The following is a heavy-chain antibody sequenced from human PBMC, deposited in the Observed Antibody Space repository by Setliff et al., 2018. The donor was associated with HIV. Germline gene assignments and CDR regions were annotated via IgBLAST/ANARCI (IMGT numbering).Heavy chain of an antibody. Sequence: GGSLRLSCAVFGFGFSVYGFHWVRQAPGKGREWVAVIWYDGGKKEYGDSVKGRFTISRDDSKNTLYLQMNSLRAEDTAVYYCARGQFRLRPDSLDLWGQGTLVTVS. CDR3: ARGQFRLRPDSLDL. CDR2: IWYDGGKK. D-gene: IGHD2-21*01. J-gene: IGHJ3*01. V-gene: IGHV3-33*01. CDR1: GFGFSVYG.